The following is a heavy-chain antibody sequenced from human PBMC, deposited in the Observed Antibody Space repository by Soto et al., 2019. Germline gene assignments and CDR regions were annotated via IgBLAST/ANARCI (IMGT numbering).Heavy chain of an antibody. D-gene: IGHD3-22*01. J-gene: IGHJ4*02. V-gene: IGHV4-59*01. CDR3: ARAPMVLTRSYFDS. Sequence: PSETLSLTCTVSGGSISNFYWSWIRQPPGKGLKWIGYISSSGNTNYNPSLKCRVSISVDTSKNQFSLNLTFVTAADTGVYYCARAPMVLTRSYFDSWGQGTPVTGAS. CDR2: ISSSGNT. CDR1: GGSISNFY.